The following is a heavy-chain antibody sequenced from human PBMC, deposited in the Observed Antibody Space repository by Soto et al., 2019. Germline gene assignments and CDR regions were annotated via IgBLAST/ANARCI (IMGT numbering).Heavy chain of an antibody. J-gene: IGHJ6*02. CDR2: INGDATST. CDR3: ARGDIAAETFFYYYGMDL. Sequence: EVQLLESGGDLVQPGGSLRLSCAASGFTLNNYWMHWVRQAPGMGLVWVSRINGDATSTSYADSVKGRFTISRDNARNTLYLQMNSLRAEDTALYYCARGDIAAETFFYYYGMDLWGQGTTVTVS. D-gene: IGHD6-13*01. CDR1: GFTLNNYW. V-gene: IGHV3-74*02.